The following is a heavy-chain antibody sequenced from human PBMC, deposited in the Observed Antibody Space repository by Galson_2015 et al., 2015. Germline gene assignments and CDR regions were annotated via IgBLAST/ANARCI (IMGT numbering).Heavy chain of an antibody. CDR2: ISAYNGNT. J-gene: IGHJ4*02. V-gene: IGHV1-18*01. D-gene: IGHD3-3*01. CDR3: ARSSTGTYYDFWSGSHFDY. Sequence: SVKVSCKASGYTFTSYGISWVRQAPGQGLEWMGWISAYNGNTNYAQKLQGRVTMTTDTSTSTAYMELRSLRSDDTAVYYYARSSTGTYYDFWSGSHFDYWGQGTLVTVSS. CDR1: GYTFTSYG.